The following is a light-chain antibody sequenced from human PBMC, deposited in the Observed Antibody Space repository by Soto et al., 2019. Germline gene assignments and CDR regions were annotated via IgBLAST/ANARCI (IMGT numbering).Light chain of an antibody. Sequence: ELVMRQSPATLSVSPGERATLSCRASQSVSSNLAWYQQKPGQAPRLLIYGASTRATGIPARFSGSGSGTEFTLTISSLQSEDFAVYYCQQYNNWPPLTFGQGTKV. CDR1: QSVSSN. V-gene: IGKV3-15*01. J-gene: IGKJ1*01. CDR3: QQYNNWPPLT. CDR2: GAS.